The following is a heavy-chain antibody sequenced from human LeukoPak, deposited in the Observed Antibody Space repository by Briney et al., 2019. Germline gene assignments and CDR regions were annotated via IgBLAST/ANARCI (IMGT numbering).Heavy chain of an antibody. CDR3: VRDRGYSSGWYYFDY. J-gene: IGHJ4*02. CDR2: TSSSGSNT. CDR1: GFSFSSYC. Sequence: WGSLSLSCAASGFSFSSYCMNWIRQAPGKGLEWVSSTSSSGSNTYYADSVKGRFTISRDNAKNSLYLQMNSLRAEDTAVYYCVRDRGYSSGWYYFDYWGQGALVTVSS. V-gene: IGHV3-21*01. D-gene: IGHD6-19*01.